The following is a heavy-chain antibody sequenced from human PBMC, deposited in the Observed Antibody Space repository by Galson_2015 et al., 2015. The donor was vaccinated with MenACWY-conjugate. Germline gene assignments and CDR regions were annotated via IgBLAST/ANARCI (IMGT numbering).Heavy chain of an antibody. Sequence: QSGAEVKKPGESLRISCKGSGYSFTSYWISWVRQMPGKGLEWMGRIDPSDSYTNYSPSFQGHVTISADKSISTAYLQWSSLKASDTATYYCARHRRPAYDILTGYEFDYWGQGTLVTVSS. CDR2: IDPSDSYT. J-gene: IGHJ4*02. CDR1: GYSFTSYW. CDR3: ARHRRPAYDILTGYEFDY. D-gene: IGHD3-9*01. V-gene: IGHV5-10-1*01.